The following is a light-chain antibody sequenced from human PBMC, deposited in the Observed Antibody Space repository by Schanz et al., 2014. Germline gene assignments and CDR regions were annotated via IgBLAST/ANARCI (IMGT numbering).Light chain of an antibody. CDR1: SSDVGSYDY. CDR2: DVT. Sequence: QSALTQPASVSASPGQSITISCTGTSSDVGSYDYVSWYQQHPGKAPKLMIYDVTNRPSGVSNRFSGSKSGNTASLTISGLQAEDEADYYCSSFTTTDTWVFGGGTKLTVL. CDR3: SSFTTTDTWV. V-gene: IGLV2-14*01. J-gene: IGLJ3*02.